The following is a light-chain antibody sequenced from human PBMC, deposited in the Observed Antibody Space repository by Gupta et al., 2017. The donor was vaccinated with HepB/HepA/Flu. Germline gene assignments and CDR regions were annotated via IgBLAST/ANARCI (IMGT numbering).Light chain of an antibody. CDR3: SSFTTRSTML. CDR1: SSDIGAYDH. J-gene: IGLJ2*01. Sequence: QSPLTQPASVSASPGQSITISCTGTSSDIGAYDHVSWYQQHPDKVPKLIIYEVSNRPSGVYNRFSGSKSGKTASLTISGLQTEDEADYYCSSFTTRSTMLFGGGTKLTVL. CDR2: EVS. V-gene: IGLV2-14*01.